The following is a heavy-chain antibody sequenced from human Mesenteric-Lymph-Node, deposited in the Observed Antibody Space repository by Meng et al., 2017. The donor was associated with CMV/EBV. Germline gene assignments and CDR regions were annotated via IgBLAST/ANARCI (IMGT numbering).Heavy chain of an antibody. CDR2: ISWDGDSP. CDR3: GKESSSGIDH. CDR1: GFTFSSYD. J-gene: IGHJ4*02. D-gene: IGHD3-22*01. Sequence: GESLKISCAASGFTFSSYDMHWVRQAPGKGLEWVSLISWDGDSPYYADSVKGRFTISRDNSKNSLSLQMNSLRSDDTAVYYCGKESSSGIDHWGQGTLVTVSS. V-gene: IGHV3-43*01.